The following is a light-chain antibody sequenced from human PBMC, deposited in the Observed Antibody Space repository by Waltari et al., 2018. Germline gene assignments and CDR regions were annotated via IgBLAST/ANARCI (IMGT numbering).Light chain of an antibody. CDR3: QQYGSPAWT. J-gene: IGKJ1*01. CDR1: QAIRANY. Sequence: EIVLLQSPGTLSLSPGERVTLSCRDSQAIRANYLAWYQPKPGQAPRRLRYGTSTRAPGITDGFVGSGSGTHFTLTISRLEPEDCAVYYCQQYGSPAWTFGQGSKVEIK. V-gene: IGKV3-20*01. CDR2: GTS.